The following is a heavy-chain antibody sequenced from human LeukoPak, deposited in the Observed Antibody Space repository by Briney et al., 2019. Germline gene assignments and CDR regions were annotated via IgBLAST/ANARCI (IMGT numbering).Heavy chain of an antibody. J-gene: IGHJ4*02. CDR3: ARDRGGTGYPLGDY. CDR1: GYTFTIYG. Sequence: ASVKVSCKASGYTFTIYGINWVRQAPGQGLEWVGWISAHTGDTNYAQKVQGRVTMTTDTSTSTVYMELSSLRSEDTAVYYCARDRGGTGYPLGDYWGQGTLVTVSS. CDR2: ISAHTGDT. V-gene: IGHV1-18*01. D-gene: IGHD3-9*01.